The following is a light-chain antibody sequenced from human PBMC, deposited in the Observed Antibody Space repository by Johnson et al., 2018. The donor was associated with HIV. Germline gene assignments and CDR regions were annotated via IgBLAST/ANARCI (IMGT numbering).Light chain of an antibody. Sequence: QSVLTQPPSASGPPGQRVTISCSGSSSNIGSNTVNWYQQLPGTAPKLLIYSNNQRPSGVPARFSGSKSGTSASLAISGLQPEDEADYYCGTWDSSLSAFYVFGTGTKVTVL. CDR1: SSNIGSNT. CDR2: SNN. CDR3: GTWDSSLSAFYV. V-gene: IGLV1-44*01. J-gene: IGLJ1*01.